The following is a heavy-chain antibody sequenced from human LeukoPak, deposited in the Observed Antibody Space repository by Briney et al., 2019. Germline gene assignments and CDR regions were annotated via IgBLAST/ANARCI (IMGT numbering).Heavy chain of an antibody. CDR1: GGSISSSSYY. CDR3: ARTEEWSEWNWFDP. D-gene: IGHD3-3*01. J-gene: IGHJ5*02. CDR2: IYYSGST. V-gene: IGHV4-39*07. Sequence: SETLSLTCTVSGGSISSSSYYWGWIRQPPGKGLEWIGSIYYSGSTYYNPSLKSRVTISVDTSKNQFSLKLSSVTAADTAVYYCARTEEWSEWNWFDPWGQETLVTVSS.